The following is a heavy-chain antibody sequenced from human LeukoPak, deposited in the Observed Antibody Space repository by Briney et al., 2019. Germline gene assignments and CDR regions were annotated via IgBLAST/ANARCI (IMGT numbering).Heavy chain of an antibody. CDR2: IHYSGRP. V-gene: IGHV4-59*11. CDR1: GGSISGHY. CDR3: ARFGVDYDMDV. D-gene: IGHD3-16*01. J-gene: IGHJ6*02. Sequence: SETLSLTCTVSGGSISGHYWTWIRQPPGKGPEWIGQIHYSGRPDYNPSLKSRVTISVDASKNQLSLKVTSVTGADTAVYYCARFGVDYDMDVWGQGTTVTVSS.